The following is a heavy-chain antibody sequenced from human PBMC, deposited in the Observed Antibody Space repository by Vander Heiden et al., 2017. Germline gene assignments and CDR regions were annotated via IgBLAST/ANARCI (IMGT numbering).Heavy chain of an antibody. Sequence: QITLKESGPTLVKPTQTLTLTCTFSGFSLSTSGVGVGWIRQPPGKALEWLALKSRLTITKDTSKNQVVLTMTNMDPVDTATYYCAHSEWFRAFDIWGQGTTVTVSS. CDR1: GFSLSTSGVG. V-gene: IGHV2-5*01. D-gene: IGHD3-3*01. J-gene: IGHJ3*02. CDR3: AHSEWFRAFDI.